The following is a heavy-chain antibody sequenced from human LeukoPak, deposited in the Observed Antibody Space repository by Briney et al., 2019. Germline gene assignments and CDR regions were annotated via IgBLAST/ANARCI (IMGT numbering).Heavy chain of an antibody. CDR2: IYYSGST. CDR3: ARGDGYNYDY. D-gene: IGHD5-24*01. Sequence: SETLSLTCAVYGGSISSYYWSWIRQPPGKGLEWIGYIYYSGSTYYNPSLKSRVTISVDTSKNQFSLKLSSVTAADAAVYYCARGDGYNYDYWGQGTLVTVSS. V-gene: IGHV4-59*08. J-gene: IGHJ4*02. CDR1: GGSISSYY.